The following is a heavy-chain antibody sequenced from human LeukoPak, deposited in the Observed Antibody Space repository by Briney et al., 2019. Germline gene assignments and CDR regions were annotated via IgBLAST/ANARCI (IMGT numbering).Heavy chain of an antibody. J-gene: IGHJ4*02. CDR1: GFTFNDHW. Sequence: GGSLRLSCAASGFTFNDHWMHWVRQAPGKGLVWVSHINNDGSITNYADSVKGRFTVSRDNAKSTVFLQMNSLRVEDTAVYYCARGPPGFRVGDYWGQGTLVTVSS. CDR3: ARGPPGFRVGDY. D-gene: IGHD1-1*01. CDR2: INNDGSIT. V-gene: IGHV3-74*01.